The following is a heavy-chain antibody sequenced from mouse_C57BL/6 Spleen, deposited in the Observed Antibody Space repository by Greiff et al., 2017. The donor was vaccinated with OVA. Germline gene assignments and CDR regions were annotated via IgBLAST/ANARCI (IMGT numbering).Heavy chain of an antibody. J-gene: IGHJ3*01. V-gene: IGHV1-64*01. CDR2: IHPNSGST. Sequence: QLQQPGAELVKPGASVKLSCKASGYTFTSYWMHWVKQRPGQGLEWIGMIHPNSGSTNYNEKFKSKATLTVDKSSSTAYMQLSSLTSEDSAVYYCARSDGYYWFAYWGQGTLVTVSA. CDR1: GYTFTSYW. D-gene: IGHD2-3*01. CDR3: ARSDGYYWFAY.